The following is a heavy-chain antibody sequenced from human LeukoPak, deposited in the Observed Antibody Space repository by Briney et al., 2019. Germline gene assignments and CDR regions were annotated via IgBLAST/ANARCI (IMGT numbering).Heavy chain of an antibody. CDR3: ARSSMYYYDSSGYWDY. D-gene: IGHD3-22*01. CDR1: GGSISSYH. J-gene: IGHJ4*02. Sequence: SETLSLTCTVSGGSISSYHWSWIRQPPGKGLEWIGYIYYSGSTNYNPSLKSRVTISVDTSKNQFSLKLSSVTAADTAVYYCARSSMYYYDSSGYWDYWGQGTLVTVS. CDR2: IYYSGST. V-gene: IGHV4-59*01.